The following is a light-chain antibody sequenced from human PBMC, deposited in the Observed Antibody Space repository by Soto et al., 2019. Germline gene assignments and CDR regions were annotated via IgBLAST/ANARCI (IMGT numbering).Light chain of an antibody. Sequence: AIHLTQSPSSLSASVGDRVTITCRASQGIRTGLAWYQQKPGKSPKLLIYGATTLQSGVPSRFSGSGSGTAFTLTISSLQPEDFETSYFQQMNNYLGTFGQGTSVEIK. J-gene: IGKJ2*01. CDR3: QQMNNYLGT. V-gene: IGKV1D-13*01. CDR2: GAT. CDR1: QGIRTG.